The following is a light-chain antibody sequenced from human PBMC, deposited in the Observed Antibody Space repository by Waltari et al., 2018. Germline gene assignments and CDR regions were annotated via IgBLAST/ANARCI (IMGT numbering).Light chain of an antibody. Sequence: DIQMTQSPSSMSASVGARVNITCRASQSISSYFNWYQQKPGKAPKLLIYAASSWQSGVPSRFSGSGSGTDFTLTISSLQPEDFATYYCQQSYSTLYTFGQGTKLEIK. CDR1: QSISSY. V-gene: IGKV1-39*01. CDR2: AAS. CDR3: QQSYSTLYT. J-gene: IGKJ2*01.